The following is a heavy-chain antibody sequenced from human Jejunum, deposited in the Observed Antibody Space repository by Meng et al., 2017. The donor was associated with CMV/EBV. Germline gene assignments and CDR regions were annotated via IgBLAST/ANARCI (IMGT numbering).Heavy chain of an antibody. Sequence: SISTTTYYWNWIRQHPEKGLEWIGYIHYSGTTYYNPSLKSRLTISVDTSNNQFSLKLSSVTAADTAMYYCAKSQESHFDSSAYYLFDPWGQGTLVTVSS. J-gene: IGHJ5*02. D-gene: IGHD3-22*01. V-gene: IGHV4-31*02. CDR1: SISTTTYY. CDR3: AKSQESHFDSSAYYLFDP. CDR2: IHYSGTT.